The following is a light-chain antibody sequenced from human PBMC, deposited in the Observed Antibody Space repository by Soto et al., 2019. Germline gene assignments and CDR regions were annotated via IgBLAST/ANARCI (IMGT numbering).Light chain of an antibody. CDR2: DAS. CDR3: QQRTKWRT. V-gene: IGKV3-11*01. CDR1: QNILRT. J-gene: IGKJ1*01. Sequence: VMTQSPGTLSVSPGETATLSCKASQNILRTLAWYQQKPGQAPRLLIYDASNRATGIPARFSGSGSGTDFTLTISSLEPEDFAVYYCQQRTKWRTFGQGTKVDIK.